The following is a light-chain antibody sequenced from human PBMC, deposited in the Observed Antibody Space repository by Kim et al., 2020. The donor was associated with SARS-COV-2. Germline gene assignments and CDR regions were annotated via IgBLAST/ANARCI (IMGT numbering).Light chain of an antibody. J-gene: IGLJ1*01. CDR3: QAWDSSSGV. Sequence: SVSPVKTASITCSGDKLGDKYACWYQQKPGQSPVLVIYQDSKRPSGIPERFSGSNSGNTATLTISGTQAMDEADYYCQAWDSSSGVFGTGTKVTVL. CDR1: KLGDKY. V-gene: IGLV3-1*01. CDR2: QDS.